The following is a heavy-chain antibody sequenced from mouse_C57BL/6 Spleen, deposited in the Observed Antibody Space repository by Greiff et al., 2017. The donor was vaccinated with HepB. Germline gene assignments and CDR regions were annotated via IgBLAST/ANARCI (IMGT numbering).Heavy chain of an antibody. J-gene: IGHJ2*01. CDR3: ARELGRRYYFDY. D-gene: IGHD4-1*01. V-gene: IGHV1-82*01. Sequence: VQLQQSGPELVKPGASVKISCKASGYAFSSSWMNWVKQRPGKGLEWIGRIYPGDGDTNYNGKFKGKATLTADKSSSTAYMQLSSLTSEDSAVYFCARELGRRYYFDYWGQGTTLTVSS. CDR1: GYAFSSSW. CDR2: IYPGDGDT.